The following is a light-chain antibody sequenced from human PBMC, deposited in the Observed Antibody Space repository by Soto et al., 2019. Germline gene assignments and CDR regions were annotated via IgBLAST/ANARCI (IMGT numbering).Light chain of an antibody. V-gene: IGKV1-17*01. J-gene: IGKJ1*01. CDR1: QGIRND. CDR3: LQHSTYPLT. Sequence: DIQMTQFPSSLSASVGDRVTITCRASQGIRNDLGWYQQKPGKAPKRLIYAASSLQSGVPSRFSCSASGTEFTLAISSLQPEDSATFYCLQHSTYPLTFGQGTKVEIK. CDR2: AAS.